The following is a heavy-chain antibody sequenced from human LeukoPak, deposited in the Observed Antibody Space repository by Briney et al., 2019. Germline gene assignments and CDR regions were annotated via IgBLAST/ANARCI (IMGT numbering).Heavy chain of an antibody. J-gene: IGHJ4*02. V-gene: IGHV4-34*01. D-gene: IGHD5-24*01. CDR3: ARVRWLQLGHFDY. CDR2: INHSGST. Sequence: PSETLSLTCAVYGGSFSGYFWSWIRQPPGKGLEWIGEINHSGSTNYNPSLKSRVTISVDTSRNQFSLRLSSVTAADTAVYSCARVRWLQLGHFDYWGQGSLVTVSS. CDR1: GGSFSGYF.